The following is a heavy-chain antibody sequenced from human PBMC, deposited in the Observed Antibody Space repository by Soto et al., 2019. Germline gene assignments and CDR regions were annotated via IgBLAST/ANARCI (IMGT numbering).Heavy chain of an antibody. CDR1: GGTFSSYA. J-gene: IGHJ4*02. D-gene: IGHD3-10*01. CDR3: ARGWSYYYGSGSPNNFDY. V-gene: IGHV1-69*13. Sequence: SVKVSCKASGGTFSSYAISWVRQAPGQGLEWMGGTIPIFGTANYAQKFQGRVTITADESTSTAYMELSSLRSEDTAVYYCARGWSYYYGSGSPNNFDYWGQGTLVTVSS. CDR2: TIPIFGTA.